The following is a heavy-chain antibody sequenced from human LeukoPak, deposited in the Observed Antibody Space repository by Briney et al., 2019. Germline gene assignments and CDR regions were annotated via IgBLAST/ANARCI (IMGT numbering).Heavy chain of an antibody. CDR3: ARDGREAVAGMFDY. Sequence: PGGSLRLSCAASGFTFSSYSMNWVRQDPGEGLEWVSSISSSSSYIYYADSVKGRFTISRDNAKNSLYLQMNSLRAEDTAVYYCARDGREAVAGMFDYRGQGTLVTVSS. V-gene: IGHV3-21*01. CDR1: GFTFSSYS. CDR2: ISSSSSYI. J-gene: IGHJ4*02. D-gene: IGHD6-19*01.